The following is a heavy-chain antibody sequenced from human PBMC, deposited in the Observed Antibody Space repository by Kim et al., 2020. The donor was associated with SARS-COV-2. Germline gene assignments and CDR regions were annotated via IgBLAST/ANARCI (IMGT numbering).Heavy chain of an antibody. V-gene: IGHV4-34*01. D-gene: IGHD6-19*01. J-gene: IGHJ4*02. CDR3: ARGGGSGWFRLDY. Sequence: PSHKSGVTISGDTAKNQFSLKLGSVSAADTAVYYCARGGGSGWFRLDYWGQGTLVTVSS.